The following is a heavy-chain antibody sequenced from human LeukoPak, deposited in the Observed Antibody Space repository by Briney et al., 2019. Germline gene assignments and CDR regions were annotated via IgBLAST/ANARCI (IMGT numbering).Heavy chain of an antibody. CDR3: ARMTRDGSGSYYHY. V-gene: IGHV1-2*02. Sequence: ASVKVSCKASGYTFTGYYMHWVRQAPGQGLEWMGWINPNSGGTNYAQKFQGRVTMTRNTSISTAYMELSSLRSEDTAVYYCARMTRDGSGSYYHYWGQGTLVTVSS. CDR1: GYTFTGYY. CDR2: INPNSGGT. D-gene: IGHD3-10*01. J-gene: IGHJ4*02.